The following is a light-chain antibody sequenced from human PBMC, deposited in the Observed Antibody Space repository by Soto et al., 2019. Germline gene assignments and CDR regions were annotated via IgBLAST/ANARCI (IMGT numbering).Light chain of an antibody. CDR1: QSVSSNY. CDR2: GAS. Sequence: EIVLTQSPGTLSLSPGERATPSCRASQSVSSNYLAWYQQKPGQAPRLLIYGASSRATGIPDRFSGSGSGTDFTLTISRLEPDDFAVYYCQKCGSSLWTFGQGTKVEIK. CDR3: QKCGSSLWT. J-gene: IGKJ1*01. V-gene: IGKV3-20*01.